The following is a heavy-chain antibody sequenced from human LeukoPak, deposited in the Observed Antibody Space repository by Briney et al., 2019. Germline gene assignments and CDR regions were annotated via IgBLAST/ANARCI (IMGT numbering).Heavy chain of an antibody. V-gene: IGHV3-66*01. CDR3: AREAGYSPGYGYFDS. Sequence: GGSLRLSCAASGFTVSSKFMNWVRQAPGKGLEWVSIVYTGGSKYYADSVKGRFTISRDNSKNTLYLQMNSLRAEDTAVYYCAREAGYSPGYGYFDSWGQGTLVTVSS. CDR1: GFTVSSKF. J-gene: IGHJ4*02. CDR2: VYTGGSK. D-gene: IGHD5-18*01.